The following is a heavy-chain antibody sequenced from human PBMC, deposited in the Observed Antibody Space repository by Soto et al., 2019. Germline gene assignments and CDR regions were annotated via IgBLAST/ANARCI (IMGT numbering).Heavy chain of an antibody. CDR3: ARAAIAVAGIPYDY. CDR1: GGSISSSNW. V-gene: IGHV4-4*02. CDR2: IYHSGST. Sequence: PSETLSLTCAVSGGSISSSNWWSWVRQPPGKGLEWIGEIYHSGSTNYNPSLKSRVTISVDKSKNQFSLKLSSVTAADTAVYYCARAAIAVAGIPYDYWGQGTLVTVSS. D-gene: IGHD6-19*01. J-gene: IGHJ4*02.